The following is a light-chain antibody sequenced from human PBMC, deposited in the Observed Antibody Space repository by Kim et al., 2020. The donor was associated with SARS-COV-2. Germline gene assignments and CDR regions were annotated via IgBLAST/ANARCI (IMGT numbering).Light chain of an antibody. V-gene: IGLV3-21*04. CDR3: QVWDSSSDHRV. Sequence: GPGQTARITCGGTNIGSKSVHWYQQKPGQAPVLVIYYDTDRPSGVSERFAGSISGDTAILTISKVEVGDEADYYCQVWDSSSDHRVFGGGTKLTVL. CDR2: YDT. CDR1: NIGSKS. J-gene: IGLJ3*02.